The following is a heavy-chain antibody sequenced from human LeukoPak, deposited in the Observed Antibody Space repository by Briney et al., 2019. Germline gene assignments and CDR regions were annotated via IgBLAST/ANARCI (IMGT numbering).Heavy chain of an antibody. Sequence: SGGSLRLSCAASGFTFSSYAMSLVRQAPGKGLEWVSGISGSGGSTYYADSVKGSFTISRDNSKSSLYLQMNSLRAEDTAVYYCATQNYDSSVDYWGQGTLVTVSS. J-gene: IGHJ4*02. CDR1: GFTFSSYA. CDR3: ATQNYDSSVDY. CDR2: ISGSGGST. D-gene: IGHD3-22*01. V-gene: IGHV3-23*01.